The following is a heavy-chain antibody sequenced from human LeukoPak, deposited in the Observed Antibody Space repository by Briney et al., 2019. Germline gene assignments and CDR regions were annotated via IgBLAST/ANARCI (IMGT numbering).Heavy chain of an antibody. CDR3: ARGGRGGYCSGGSCYSGHGMDV. Sequence: GSLRLSCAASGFTFSSYSMNWVRQAPGKGLEWVSSVSSSSSYIYYANSVKGRFTISRDNAKTSLYLQMNSLGVEDTAVYYCARGGRGGYCSGGSCYSGHGMDVWGKGTTVTVSS. CDR2: VSSSSSYI. J-gene: IGHJ6*04. D-gene: IGHD2-15*01. V-gene: IGHV3-21*01. CDR1: GFTFSSYS.